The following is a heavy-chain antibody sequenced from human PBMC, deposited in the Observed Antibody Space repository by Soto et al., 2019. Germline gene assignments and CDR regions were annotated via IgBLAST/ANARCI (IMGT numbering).Heavy chain of an antibody. J-gene: IGHJ5*02. CDR3: ESLRYSSSWFDP. Sequence: PGGALRLSCAASGFTFSSYNINWVRQAPGKGRGWVSYISSSGSSIYYADSVKGRSTISRDHAKNSLYLQMNSLRAEDTAVYYCESLRYSSSWFDPWGQGTLVTVSS. CDR1: GFTFSSYN. CDR2: ISSSGSSI. V-gene: IGHV3-21*05. D-gene: IGHD6-6*01.